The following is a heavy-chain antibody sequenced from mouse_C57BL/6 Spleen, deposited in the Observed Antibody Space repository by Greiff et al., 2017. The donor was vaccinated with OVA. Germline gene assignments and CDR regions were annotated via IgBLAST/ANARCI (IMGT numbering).Heavy chain of an antibody. CDR3: ARGDSFDY. Sequence: QVQLQQPGAELVRPGTSVKLSCKASGYTFTSYWMHWVKQRPGQGLEWIGVIAPSDSYTNYNQKFKGKATLTVDTSSSTAYMQLSSLTSEDAAVYYCARGDSFDYWGQGTTLTVSS. V-gene: IGHV1-59*01. D-gene: IGHD2-12*01. CDR2: IAPSDSYT. J-gene: IGHJ2*01. CDR1: GYTFTSYW.